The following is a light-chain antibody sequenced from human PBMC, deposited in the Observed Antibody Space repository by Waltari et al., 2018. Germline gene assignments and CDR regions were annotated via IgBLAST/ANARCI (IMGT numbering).Light chain of an antibody. J-gene: IGKJ2*01. CDR2: GAS. Sequence: MLTQSPATLSLSPGETATLSCRASQRLTKYYLAWYQQKPGQAPRLLLYGASSRAAGIPERFRGSGSGTDFTLTINRLEPEDFAMYYCQQYGSSILYTFGQGTKLEIK. CDR3: QQYGSSILYT. V-gene: IGKV3-20*01. CDR1: QRLTKYY.